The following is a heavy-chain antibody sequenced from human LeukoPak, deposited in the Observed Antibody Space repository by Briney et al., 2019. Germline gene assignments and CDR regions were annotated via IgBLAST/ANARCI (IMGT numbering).Heavy chain of an antibody. V-gene: IGHV1-18*01. CDR2: ISAYNGNT. CDR3: ARDSLSVDTAMVRWFDP. Sequence: ASVKVSCKASGYTFTSYGISWVRQAPGQGLERMGWISAYNGNTNYAQKLQGRVTMTTDTPTSTAYMELRSLRSDDTAVYYCARDSLSVDTAMVRWFDPWGQGTLVTVSS. D-gene: IGHD5-18*01. J-gene: IGHJ5*02. CDR1: GYTFTSYG.